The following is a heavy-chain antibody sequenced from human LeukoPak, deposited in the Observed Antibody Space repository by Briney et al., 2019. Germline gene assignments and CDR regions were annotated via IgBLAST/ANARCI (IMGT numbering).Heavy chain of an antibody. Sequence: GGSLRLSCAASGFTFSSYWMHWVRQAPGKGLVWVLRINSDGSSTSYADSVKGRFTISRDNAKNTLYLQMNSLRAEDTAVYYCARNLYSVVRDFDDWGQGTLVTVSS. V-gene: IGHV3-74*01. CDR3: ARNLYSVVRDFDD. J-gene: IGHJ4*02. CDR2: INSDGSST. CDR1: GFTFSSYW. D-gene: IGHD3-10*01.